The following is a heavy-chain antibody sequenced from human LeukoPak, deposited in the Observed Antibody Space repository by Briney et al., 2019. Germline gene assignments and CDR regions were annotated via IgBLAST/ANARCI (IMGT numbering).Heavy chain of an antibody. CDR2: LYAGGAT. V-gene: IGHV3-66*01. Sequence: GGSLRLSCEASGFSVSGIHMNWVRQAPGKDLEWVSGLYAGGATYYADSMGGRFTISRDHSKNTLYLQMTNLRVDDTAIYYCARGNGNVGGRLDPWGQGTRVTVS. J-gene: IGHJ5*02. D-gene: IGHD2-8*01. CDR1: GFSVSGIH. CDR3: ARGNGNVGGRLDP.